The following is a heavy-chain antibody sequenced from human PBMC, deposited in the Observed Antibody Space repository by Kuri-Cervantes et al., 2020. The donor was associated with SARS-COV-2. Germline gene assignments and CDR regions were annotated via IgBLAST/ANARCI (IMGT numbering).Heavy chain of an antibody. CDR3: TTGDYDFWSGYWGIYYYYYGMDV. J-gene: IGHJ6*02. Sequence: GGSLRLSCAASGFTFSSYSMNWVRQAPGKGLEWVSVIYSGGSTYYADSVKGRFTISRDNSKNTLYLQMNSLRAEDTAVYYCTTGDYDFWSGYWGIYYYYYGMDVWGQGTTVTVSS. CDR2: IYSGGST. D-gene: IGHD3-3*01. CDR1: GFTFSSYS. V-gene: IGHV3-66*01.